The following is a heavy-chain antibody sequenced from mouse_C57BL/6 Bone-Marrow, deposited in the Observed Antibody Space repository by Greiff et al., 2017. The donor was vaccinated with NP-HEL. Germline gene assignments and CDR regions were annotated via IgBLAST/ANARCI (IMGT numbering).Heavy chain of an antibody. CDR2: IYPRDGST. V-gene: IGHV1-85*01. Sequence: QVQLQQSGPELVKPGASVKLSCKASGYTFTSYDINWVKQRPGQGLEWIGWIYPRDGSTKYNEKFKGKATLTVDTSSSTAYMERHSLTSEDSEVYFWSRRAIYYYGSSLYYFDYWGQGTTLTVSS. CDR3: SRRAIYYYGSSLYYFDY. D-gene: IGHD1-1*01. J-gene: IGHJ2*01. CDR1: GYTFTSYD.